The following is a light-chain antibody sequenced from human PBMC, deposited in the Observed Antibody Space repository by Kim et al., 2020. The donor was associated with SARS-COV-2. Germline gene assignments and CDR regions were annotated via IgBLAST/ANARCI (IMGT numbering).Light chain of an antibody. CDR2: DAS. Sequence: AFVGDSVTITCRASQGISSALAWYQQTSGKAPKLLIYDASTLESGVPSRFSGSGSGTDFTLTISSVQPEDFATYYCQQFYSYPITFGQGTRLEIK. V-gene: IGKV1-13*02. CDR3: QQFYSYPIT. J-gene: IGKJ5*01. CDR1: QGISSA.